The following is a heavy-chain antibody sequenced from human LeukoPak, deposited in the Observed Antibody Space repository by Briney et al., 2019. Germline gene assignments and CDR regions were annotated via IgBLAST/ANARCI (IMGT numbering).Heavy chain of an antibody. D-gene: IGHD2-15*01. Sequence: GGSLRLSCVASGFTFSRYDMHWVRQAPGKGLEWVAVTSDDGRKEIYADSVKGRFTISRDNAKNSLYLQMNSLRAEDTAVYYCARVPVVVAATAYYFDYWGQGTLVTVSS. CDR3: ARVPVVVAATAYYFDY. J-gene: IGHJ4*02. V-gene: IGHV3-30*04. CDR1: GFTFSRYD. CDR2: TSDDGRKE.